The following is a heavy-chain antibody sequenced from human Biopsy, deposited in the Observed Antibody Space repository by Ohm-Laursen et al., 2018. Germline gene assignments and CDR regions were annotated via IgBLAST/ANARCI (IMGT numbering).Heavy chain of an antibody. CDR3: ARMDCSGGSCHYYSYGMDV. J-gene: IGHJ6*02. D-gene: IGHD2-15*01. V-gene: IGHV4-39*01. Sequence: SHTLSLTCIVSGGSISNNNYYWGWIRQPPGKGLEWIGSIFYRGSTHYKPSLKSRVNISVDTSKNQFSLKLSSVTAADTAVYYCARMDCSGGSCHYYSYGMDVWGQGTTVTVSS. CDR2: IFYRGST. CDR1: GGSISNNNYY.